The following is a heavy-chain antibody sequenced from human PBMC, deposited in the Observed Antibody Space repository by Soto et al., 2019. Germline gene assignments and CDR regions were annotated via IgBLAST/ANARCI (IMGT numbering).Heavy chain of an antibody. J-gene: IGHJ4*02. V-gene: IGHV1-69*06. D-gene: IGHD1-26*01. CDR1: GGTFSSYA. Sequence: EASVKVSCKASGGTFSSYAISWVRQAPGQGLEWMGGIIPIFGTANYAQKFQGRVTITADKSTSTAYMELSSLRSEDTAVYYCARSDYSGSYEDSTYFDYWGQGTLVTVSS. CDR3: ARSDYSGSYEDSTYFDY. CDR2: IIPIFGTA.